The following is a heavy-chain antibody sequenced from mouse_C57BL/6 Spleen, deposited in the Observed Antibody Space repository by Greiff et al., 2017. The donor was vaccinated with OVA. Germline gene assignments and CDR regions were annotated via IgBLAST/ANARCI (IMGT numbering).Heavy chain of an antibody. CDR1: GYTFTSDW. J-gene: IGHJ2*01. D-gene: IGHD3-2*02. V-gene: IGHV1-69*01. CDR3: ARSGAAQAFDY. Sequence: QVQLQQPGAELVMPGASVKLSCKASGYTFTSDWMHWVKQRPGQGLEWIGEIDPSDSYTNYNQKFKGKSTLTVDKSSSTAYMQLSSLTSEDSAVYYCARSGAAQAFDYWGQGTTLTVSS. CDR2: IDPSDSYT.